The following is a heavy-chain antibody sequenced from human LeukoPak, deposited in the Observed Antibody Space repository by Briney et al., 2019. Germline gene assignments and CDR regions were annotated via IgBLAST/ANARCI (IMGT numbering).Heavy chain of an antibody. CDR1: GFTFDDYA. CDR3: ATDRGWRTSGYYLYYFEY. D-gene: IGHD3-3*01. CDR2: ISWNSGSI. V-gene: IGHV3-9*01. Sequence: GGSLRLSCAASGFTFDDYAMHWVRQAPGKGLEWVSGISWNSGSIGYADSVRGRFTISRDNTKNSLYLQMSSLRAEDTAVYYCATDRGWRTSGYYLYYFEYWGQGTLVTFSS. J-gene: IGHJ4*02.